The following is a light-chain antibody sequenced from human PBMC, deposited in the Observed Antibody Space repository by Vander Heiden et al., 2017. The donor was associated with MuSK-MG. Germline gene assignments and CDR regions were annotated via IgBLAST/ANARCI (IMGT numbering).Light chain of an antibody. CDR2: RDR. V-gene: IGLV3-9*01. J-gene: IGLJ2*01. Sequence: SFELTQPLAVSVALGQTARFTCGGANIGSKNGHRYQQNPGQALILVIDRDRFRPSGISERFSGSNSATTATLTITGAQVGDDDYYDCQAWDTSPVVFGGGTKLTVL. CDR1: NIGSKN. CDR3: QAWDTSPVV.